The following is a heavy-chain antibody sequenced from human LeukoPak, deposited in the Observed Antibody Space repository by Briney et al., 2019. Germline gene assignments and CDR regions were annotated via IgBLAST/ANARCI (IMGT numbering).Heavy chain of an antibody. D-gene: IGHD3-22*01. CDR1: GFTFSSYA. Sequence: GGSLILSCAASGFTFSSYAMSWVRQAPGKGLEWVSAISGSGGSTYYADSVKGRFTISRDNSKNTLYLQMNSLRAEDTAVYYCAKVGYYDSSGYLYFDYWGQGTLVTVSS. CDR2: ISGSGGST. CDR3: AKVGYYDSSGYLYFDY. V-gene: IGHV3-23*01. J-gene: IGHJ4*02.